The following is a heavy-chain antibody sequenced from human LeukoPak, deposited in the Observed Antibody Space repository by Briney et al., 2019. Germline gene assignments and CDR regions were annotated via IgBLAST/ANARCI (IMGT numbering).Heavy chain of an antibody. D-gene: IGHD3/OR15-3a*01. CDR3: ARDLRGLYYYHYMDV. CDR2: MNPNSGNI. J-gene: IGHJ6*03. V-gene: IGHV1-8*02. CDR1: GYTFTSYD. Sequence: ASVKVSCKASGYTFTSYDISWVRQASGQGLEWMGWMNPNSGNIVYAQKFQGRVTMTRSTSISTAYMELSSLRSEDTAVYYCARDLRGLYYYHYMDVWGEGTTVTISS.